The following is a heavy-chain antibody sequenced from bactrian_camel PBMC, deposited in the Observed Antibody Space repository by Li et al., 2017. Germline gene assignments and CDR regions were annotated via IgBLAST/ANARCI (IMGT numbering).Heavy chain of an antibody. CDR3: AADFLQYCSTTHLGY. CDR1: GSTSSSDC. J-gene: IGHJ4*01. CDR2: IESDGRT. V-gene: IGHV3S10*01. Sequence: DVQLVESGGGSVQAGGSLRLSCAVSGSTSSSDCMGWLRQSPGKEREGVVKIESDGRTTYADSVKGRFTVSRDNIKNTLYLEMNSLKPEDTAKYYCAADFLQYCSTTHLGYWGQGTQVTVS. D-gene: IGHD2*01.